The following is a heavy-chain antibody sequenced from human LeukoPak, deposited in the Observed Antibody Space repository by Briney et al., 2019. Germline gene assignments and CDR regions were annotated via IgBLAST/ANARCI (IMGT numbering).Heavy chain of an antibody. CDR3: ARNYYDSSGLSRQWYFDY. CDR1: GFTFSSYA. Sequence: QPGGSLRLSCAASGFTFSSYAMSWVRQAPGKGLEWVSAISGSGGSTYYADSVKGRFTISRDNSKNTLYLQMNSLRAEDTAVYYCARNYYDSSGLSRQWYFDYWGQGTLVTVSS. V-gene: IGHV3-23*01. CDR2: ISGSGGST. J-gene: IGHJ4*02. D-gene: IGHD3-22*01.